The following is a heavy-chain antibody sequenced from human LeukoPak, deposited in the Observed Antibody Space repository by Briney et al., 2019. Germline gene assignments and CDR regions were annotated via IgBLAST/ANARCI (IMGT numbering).Heavy chain of an antibody. D-gene: IGHD5-18*01. J-gene: IGHJ4*02. Sequence: SETLSLTCTVSGGSISSYYWSWLRQPPGKGLEGIGYIYYSGSTNYNPSLKSRVTISVDTSKNQYSLKLSSVTAADTAVYYCARDNSYGVDYWGQGTLVTVSS. CDR3: ARDNSYGVDY. CDR2: IYYSGST. CDR1: GGSISSYY. V-gene: IGHV4-59*01.